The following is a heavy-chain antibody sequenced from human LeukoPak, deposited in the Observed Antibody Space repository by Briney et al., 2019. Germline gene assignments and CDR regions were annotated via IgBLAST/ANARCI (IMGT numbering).Heavy chain of an antibody. CDR2: IIPIFGTA. J-gene: IGHJ6*03. V-gene: IGHV1-69*06. CDR3: ASGVATIEHYYYYYMDV. CDR1: GGTFSSYA. Sequence: GASVKVSCKASGGTFSSYAISWVRQAPGQGLEWMGGIIPIFGTANYAQKFQGRVTITADKSTSTAYMELSSLRSEDTAVYYCASGVATIEHYYYYYMDVWGKGTTVTVSS. D-gene: IGHD5-12*01.